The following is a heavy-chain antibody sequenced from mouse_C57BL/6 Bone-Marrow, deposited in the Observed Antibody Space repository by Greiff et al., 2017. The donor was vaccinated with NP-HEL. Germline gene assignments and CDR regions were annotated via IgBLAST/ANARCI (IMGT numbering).Heavy chain of an antibody. CDR2: INPNNGGT. Sequence: VQLQQSGPELVKPGASVKIPCKASGYTFTDYNMDWVKQSHGKSLEWIGDINPNNGGTIYNQKFKGKATLTVDKSSSTAYMELRSLTSEDTAVYYCARLKREYYAMDYWGQGTSVTVSS. CDR1: GYTFTDYN. V-gene: IGHV1-18*01. CDR3: ARLKREYYAMDY. J-gene: IGHJ4*01.